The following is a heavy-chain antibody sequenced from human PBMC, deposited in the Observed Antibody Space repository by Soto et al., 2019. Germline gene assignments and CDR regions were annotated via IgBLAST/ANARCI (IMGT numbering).Heavy chain of an antibody. J-gene: IGHJ3*02. V-gene: IGHV3-7*05. D-gene: IGHD2-15*01. CDR2: IRQDGGEK. CDR3: GRVRWLLYAIDM. CDR1: RFAISSYW. Sequence: EVQLVESGGGLVQPGGSLRLSCTTSRFAISSYWMSWVRQAPGKGLEWVANIRQDGGEKNYVDSVKGRFTISRDNALNSLYLQMNSLRAEDTAVYYCGRVRWLLYAIDMWGQGTVVTVPS.